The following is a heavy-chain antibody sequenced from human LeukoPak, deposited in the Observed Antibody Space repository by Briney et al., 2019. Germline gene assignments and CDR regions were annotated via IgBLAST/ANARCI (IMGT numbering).Heavy chain of an antibody. V-gene: IGHV3-21*01. D-gene: IGHD3-22*01. CDR3: ARSDSSGYYRSRDAFDI. Sequence: PGGSLRLSCAASGFTYSSYSMNWVRQAPGKGLECVSSISSSSSYIYYGDSVKGRFTISRDNAKNSLYLQMNSLRAEDTAVYYCARSDSSGYYRSRDAFDIWGQGTMVTVSS. J-gene: IGHJ3*02. CDR2: ISSSSSYI. CDR1: GFTYSSYS.